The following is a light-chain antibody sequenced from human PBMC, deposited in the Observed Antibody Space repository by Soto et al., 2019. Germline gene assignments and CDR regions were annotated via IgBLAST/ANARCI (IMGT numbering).Light chain of an antibody. Sequence: DIVLTQSPGPLSLSPGERATLSCRATESVVSSYLAWYQLKPGQAPRLLIYDASSRATGIPDRFSGSGSGTDFTLTISRLEPEDFAVYYCQQYGSSGTFGQGTKVDIK. V-gene: IGKV3-20*01. CDR2: DAS. CDR3: QQYGSSGT. J-gene: IGKJ1*01. CDR1: ESVVSSY.